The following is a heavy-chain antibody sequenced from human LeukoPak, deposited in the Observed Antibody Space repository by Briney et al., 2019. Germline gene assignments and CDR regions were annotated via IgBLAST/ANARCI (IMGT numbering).Heavy chain of an antibody. CDR1: GFTFSSYE. V-gene: IGHV3-48*03. CDR3: AELGITMIGGV. CDR2: ISSSGSTI. J-gene: IGHJ6*04. Sequence: GGSLRLSCAASGFTFSSYEMNWVRQAPGKGLEWVSYISSSGSTIYYADSVKGRFTISRDNAKNSLYMQVTSLRAEDTAVYYCAELGITMIGGVWGKGTTVTISS. D-gene: IGHD3-10*02.